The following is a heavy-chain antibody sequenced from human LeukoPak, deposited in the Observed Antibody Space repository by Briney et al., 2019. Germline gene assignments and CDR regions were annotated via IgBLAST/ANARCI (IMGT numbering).Heavy chain of an antibody. CDR3: ARPLNYYDSSGYYSGAFDI. Sequence: GESLKISCKGSGYSFTSYWIGWVRRMPGKGLEWMGIIYPGDSDTRYSPSFQGQVTISADKSISTAYLQWSSLKASDTAMYYCARPLNYYDSSGYYSGAFDIWGQGTMVTVSS. V-gene: IGHV5-51*01. CDR2: IYPGDSDT. D-gene: IGHD3-22*01. J-gene: IGHJ3*02. CDR1: GYSFTSYW.